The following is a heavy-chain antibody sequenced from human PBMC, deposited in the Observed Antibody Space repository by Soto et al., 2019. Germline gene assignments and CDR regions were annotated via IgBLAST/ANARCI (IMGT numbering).Heavy chain of an antibody. V-gene: IGHV4-30-2*01. CDR2: IYHSGST. CDR1: GGSISSGGYS. J-gene: IGHJ4*02. D-gene: IGHD5-18*01. Sequence: SETLSLTCAVSGGSISSGGYSWCWIRQPPGKGLEWIGYIYHSGSTYYNPSLKSRVTISVDRSKNQFSLKLSSVTAADTAVYYCASLRRGGSREDTAMAQHPFDYWGQGTLVTVSS. CDR3: ASLRRGGSREDTAMAQHPFDY.